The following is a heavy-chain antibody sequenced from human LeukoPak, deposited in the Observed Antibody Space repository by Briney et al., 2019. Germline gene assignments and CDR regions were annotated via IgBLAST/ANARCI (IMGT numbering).Heavy chain of an antibody. V-gene: IGHV4-59*08. J-gene: IGHJ3*02. CDR1: GGSISSYY. Sequence: PSETLSLTCTVSGGSISSYYWSWIRQPPGKGLEWIGYIYYSGSTNYNPSLKSRVTISVDTSKNQFSLKLSSVTAADTAMYYCARYCSSTSCPGHAFDIWGQGTMVTVSS. D-gene: IGHD2-2*01. CDR3: ARYCSSTSCPGHAFDI. CDR2: IYYSGST.